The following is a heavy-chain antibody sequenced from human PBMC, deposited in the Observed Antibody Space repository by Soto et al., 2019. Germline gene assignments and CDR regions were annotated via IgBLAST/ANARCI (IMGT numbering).Heavy chain of an antibody. J-gene: IGHJ4*02. Sequence: PSKTQAVTSAVADGTSGNGDYHWSWVHQTRGKGLEWIGYIYYSGSTYYNPSLKSRVTISVDTSKNQFSLKLSSVTAADTAVYYCARDGYCTNGVCYTVFHYWGKGTLVTVS. V-gene: IGHV4-30-4*08. CDR3: ARDGYCTNGVCYTVFHY. D-gene: IGHD2-8*01. CDR1: DGTSGNGDYH. CDR2: IYYSGST.